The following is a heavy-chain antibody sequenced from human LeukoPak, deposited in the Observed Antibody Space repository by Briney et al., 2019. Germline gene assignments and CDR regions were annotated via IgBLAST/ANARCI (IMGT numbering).Heavy chain of an antibody. CDR3: ARVGDYGDYDEINWFDP. CDR2: ISAYNGNT. Sequence: ASVKVSCKASGYTFTSYGISWVRQAPGQGLEWMGWISAYNGNTNYAQKLQGRVTMTTDTSTSTAYMELRSLRSDDTAVYYCARVGDYGDYDEINWFDPWGQGTLVTVSS. D-gene: IGHD4-17*01. V-gene: IGHV1-18*01. CDR1: GYTFTSYG. J-gene: IGHJ5*02.